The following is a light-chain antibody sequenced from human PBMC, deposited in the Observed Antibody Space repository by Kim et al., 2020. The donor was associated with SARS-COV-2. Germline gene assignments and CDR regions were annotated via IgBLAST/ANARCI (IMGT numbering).Light chain of an antibody. Sequence: DVQMTQSPSTLSASVGDRITITCRASLSVIGWLAWYEQKPGKAPKLLLHETSILDTGVPSRFSGSQSGTEFTLTISSLQPDDFAVYYCKDNNTYSWPFVHGTKVDIK. CDR1: LSVIGW. V-gene: IGKV1-5*03. CDR2: ETS. CDR3: KDNNTYSWP. J-gene: IGKJ1*01.